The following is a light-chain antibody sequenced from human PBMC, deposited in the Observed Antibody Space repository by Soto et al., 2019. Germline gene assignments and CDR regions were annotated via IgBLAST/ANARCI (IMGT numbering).Light chain of an antibody. CDR1: QSLDRDY. Sequence: IQMTQSPSTLSASLGDRVTMTCRASQSLDRDYLAWYQQKPGKAPKLLIYKASTLESGVPSRFSGGGSGTAFSLTINSLQSDDFATYYCHQYDSYPRTFGQGTKVDI. CDR2: KAS. V-gene: IGKV1-5*03. CDR3: HQYDSYPRT. J-gene: IGKJ1*01.